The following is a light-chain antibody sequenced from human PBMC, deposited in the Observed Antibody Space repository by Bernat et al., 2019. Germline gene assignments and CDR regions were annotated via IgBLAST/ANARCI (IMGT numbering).Light chain of an antibody. J-gene: IGLJ3*02. CDR1: SSDVGGYDY. CDR2: EVS. Sequence: QSALTQPPSASGSPGQSVTISCAGTSSDVGGYDYVSWYQRHPGKAPKLMIYEVSKRPSGVPNRFSGSKAGNTASLTVSGLQPEDEADYSRTSYTTSNSWVFGGGTKLTVL. V-gene: IGLV2-8*01. CDR3: TSYTTSNSWV.